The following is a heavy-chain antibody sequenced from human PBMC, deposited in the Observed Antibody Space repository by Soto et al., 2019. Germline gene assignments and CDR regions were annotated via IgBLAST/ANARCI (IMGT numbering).Heavy chain of an antibody. J-gene: IGHJ4*01. CDR3: ASAGISSTPFFH. Sequence: ASVKVSCKASGYTFTSYFMHWVRQAPGQGLEWMGIINPSGGSTTYAQKFQGRVTMTRDTSTSTVYMEPSSLRSEDTAVYYCASAGISSTPFFHWGHGTLVTVSS. CDR1: GYTFTSYF. D-gene: IGHD1-1*01. V-gene: IGHV1-46*03. CDR2: INPSGGST.